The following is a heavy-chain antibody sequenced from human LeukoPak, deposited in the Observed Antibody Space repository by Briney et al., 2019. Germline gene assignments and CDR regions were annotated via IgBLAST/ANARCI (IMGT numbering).Heavy chain of an antibody. V-gene: IGHV4-59*01. CDR1: GGSISSYY. Sequence: SETLSLTCTVSGGSISSYYWSWIRQPPGKGLEWIGYIYYSGSTNYNPSLKSRVTISVDTSKNQFSLKLSSVTAADTAVYYCARSDEIKHVFDIWGQGTMVTVSS. CDR3: ARSDEIKHVFDI. D-gene: IGHD2-21*01. CDR2: IYYSGST. J-gene: IGHJ3*02.